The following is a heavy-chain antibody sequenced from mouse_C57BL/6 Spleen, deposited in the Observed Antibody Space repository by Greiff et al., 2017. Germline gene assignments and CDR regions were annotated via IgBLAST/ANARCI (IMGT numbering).Heavy chain of an antibody. J-gene: IGHJ2*01. CDR3: ARAEGY. CDR2: INPGSGGT. V-gene: IGHV1-54*01. Sequence: VQLQESGAELVRPGTSVKVSCKASGYAFTNYLIEWVKQRPGQGLEWIGVINPGSGGTNYNEKFKSKATLTADKSSSTAYMQLSSLTSEDSAVYFCARAEGYWGQGTTLTVSS. CDR1: GYAFTNYL.